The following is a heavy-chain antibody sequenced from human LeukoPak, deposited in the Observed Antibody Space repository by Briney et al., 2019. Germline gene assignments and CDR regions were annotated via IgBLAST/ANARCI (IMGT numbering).Heavy chain of an antibody. CDR2: LSGSGGRT. CDR1: GITLSNYG. D-gene: IGHD3-10*01. J-gene: IGHJ4*02. CDR3: PKRGVVIRVFLVGFHKEAYYFDS. Sequence: GGSLRLSCAVSGITLSNYGMSWVRQAPGKGLEWVAGLSGSGGRTNYADSVQGRSTISRDNPKNTLYLQMNSLRAEDTAVYFCPKRGVVIRVFLVGFHKEAYYFDSWGQGALVTVSS. V-gene: IGHV3-23*01.